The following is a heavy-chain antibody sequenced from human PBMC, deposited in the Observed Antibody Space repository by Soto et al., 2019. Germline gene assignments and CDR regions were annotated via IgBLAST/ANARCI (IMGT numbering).Heavy chain of an antibody. D-gene: IGHD6-19*01. J-gene: IGHJ6*02. Sequence: GGSLRLSCAASGFTFSSYGMHWVRQAPGKGLEWVAVISYDGSNKYYADSVKGRFTISRDNSKNTLYLQMNSLRAEDTAVYYCAKDLGIAVADTGDYYYYGMDVWGQGTTVTVSS. CDR1: GFTFSSYG. CDR3: AKDLGIAVADTGDYYYYGMDV. V-gene: IGHV3-30*18. CDR2: ISYDGSNK.